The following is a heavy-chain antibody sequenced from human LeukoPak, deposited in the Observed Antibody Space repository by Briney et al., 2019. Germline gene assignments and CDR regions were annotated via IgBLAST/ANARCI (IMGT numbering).Heavy chain of an antibody. CDR1: GYTFTSYG. CDR3: AMTSYSGSYYWFDP. D-gene: IGHD1-26*01. Sequence: SVKVSCKASGYTFTSYGISWVRQAPGQGLEWMGGIIPIFGTANYAQKFQGRVTITADESTSTAYMELSSLRSEDTAVYYCAMTSYSGSYYWFDPWGQGTLVTVSS. V-gene: IGHV1-69*13. CDR2: IIPIFGTA. J-gene: IGHJ5*02.